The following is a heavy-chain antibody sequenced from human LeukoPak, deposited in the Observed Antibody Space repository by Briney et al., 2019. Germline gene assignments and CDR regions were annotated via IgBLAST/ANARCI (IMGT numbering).Heavy chain of an antibody. V-gene: IGHV3-74*01. CDR1: GFTFSSYW. J-gene: IGHJ4*02. Sequence: GGSLRLSCAASGFTFSSYWMHWVRQVPGKGLVWVSRINSDGSSTSYAGSVKGRFTISRDNSKNTLYLRMNSLRAEDTAVYYCAKLTTVVSYFDYWGQGTLVTVSS. D-gene: IGHD4-23*01. CDR2: INSDGSST. CDR3: AKLTTVVSYFDY.